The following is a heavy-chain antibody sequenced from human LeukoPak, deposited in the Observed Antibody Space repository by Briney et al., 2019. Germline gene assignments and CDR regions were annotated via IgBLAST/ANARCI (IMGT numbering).Heavy chain of an antibody. Sequence: PSETLSLTCTVSGGSISSSSYYWGWIRQPPGKGLEWIGSIYYSGSTYYNPSLKSRVTISVDTSKNQFSLKLSSVTAADTAVYYCARDEVIAARPNAFDIWGQGTMVTVSS. D-gene: IGHD6-6*01. V-gene: IGHV4-39*07. CDR3: ARDEVIAARPNAFDI. J-gene: IGHJ3*02. CDR2: IYYSGST. CDR1: GGSISSSSYY.